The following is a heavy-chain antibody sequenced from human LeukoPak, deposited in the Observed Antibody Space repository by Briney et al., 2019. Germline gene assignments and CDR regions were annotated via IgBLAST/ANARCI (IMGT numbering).Heavy chain of an antibody. CDR3: ARALAVAGGGGDY. Sequence: GGSLRLSCAASGFTFRSFEMNWVRQAPGKGLEWISFISGSGSTIYYADSVKGRFTISRDNAKNSLSLQMNSLRAEDTAVYYCARALAVAGGGGDYWGQGTLVTVSS. CDR2: ISGSGSTI. CDR1: GFTFRSFE. J-gene: IGHJ4*02. D-gene: IGHD6-19*01. V-gene: IGHV3-48*03.